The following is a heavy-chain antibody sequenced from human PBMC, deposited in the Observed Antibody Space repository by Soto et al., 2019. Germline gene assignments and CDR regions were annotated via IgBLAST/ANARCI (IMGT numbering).Heavy chain of an antibody. Sequence: QVQLVESGGGVVQPGRSLRLSCAASGFTFSSYAMHWVRQAPGKGLEWVAVISYDGSNKYYADSVKGRFTISRDNSKNTLYLQMNSLRAEDTAVYYCARDMDYGDYPIGGMDVWGQGTTVTVSS. CDR1: GFTFSSYA. J-gene: IGHJ6*02. D-gene: IGHD4-17*01. CDR2: ISYDGSNK. CDR3: ARDMDYGDYPIGGMDV. V-gene: IGHV3-30-3*01.